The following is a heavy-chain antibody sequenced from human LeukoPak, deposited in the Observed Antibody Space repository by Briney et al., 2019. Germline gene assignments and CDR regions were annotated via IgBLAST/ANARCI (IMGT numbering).Heavy chain of an antibody. CDR2: IIPMFGTA. Sequence: SVKVSCKASGGTFSSYAISWVRQAPGQGLEWLGGIIPMFGTANYAQKFQGRVTITTDESTSTAYMELSSLRSEDTAVYYCATSIPAAGLNWFDPWGQGTLVTVSS. CDR1: GGTFSSYA. D-gene: IGHD6-13*01. J-gene: IGHJ5*02. V-gene: IGHV1-69*05. CDR3: ATSIPAAGLNWFDP.